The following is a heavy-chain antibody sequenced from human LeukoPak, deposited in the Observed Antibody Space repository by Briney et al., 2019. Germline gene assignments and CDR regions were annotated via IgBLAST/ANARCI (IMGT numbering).Heavy chain of an antibody. CDR2: INHSGST. CDR3: ARHSGSSPHYFDY. D-gene: IGHD1-26*01. Sequence: PSETLSLTCAVYGGSFSGYYWSWIRQPPGKGLEWIGEINHSGSTNYNPSLKSRVTISVDTSKNQFSLKLSSVTAADTAVYYCARHSGSSPHYFDYWGQGTLVTVSS. J-gene: IGHJ4*02. CDR1: GGSFSGYY. V-gene: IGHV4-34*01.